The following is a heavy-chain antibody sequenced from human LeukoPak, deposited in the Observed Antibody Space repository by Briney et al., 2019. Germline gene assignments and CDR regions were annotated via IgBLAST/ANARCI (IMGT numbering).Heavy chain of an antibody. J-gene: IGHJ4*02. CDR2: ISGGGGGT. D-gene: IGHD2-2*01. CDR1: GFTFSSYG. V-gene: IGHV3-23*01. Sequence: GGSLRLSCAACGFTFSSYGMSWVRQAPGKGLEWVSTISGGGGGTFYADSVKGRFTISRDNSKNTLYLQMNSLRVEDTAVYYCANRASHCFDYWGQGTLVPVSS. CDR3: ANRASHCFDY.